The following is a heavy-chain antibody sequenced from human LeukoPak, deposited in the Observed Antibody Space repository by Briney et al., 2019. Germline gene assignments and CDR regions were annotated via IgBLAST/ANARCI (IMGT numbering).Heavy chain of an antibody. Sequence: GGSLRLSCAASGFTFSSYGMHWVRQAPGKGLEWVAVIWYDGSNKYYADSVKGRFTISRDKSKNTLYLQMNSLRAEDTAVYYCARRTKGSGSRGMDVWGQGTTVTVSS. CDR3: ARRTKGSGSRGMDV. J-gene: IGHJ6*02. CDR2: IWYDGSNK. D-gene: IGHD3-10*01. V-gene: IGHV3-33*01. CDR1: GFTFSSYG.